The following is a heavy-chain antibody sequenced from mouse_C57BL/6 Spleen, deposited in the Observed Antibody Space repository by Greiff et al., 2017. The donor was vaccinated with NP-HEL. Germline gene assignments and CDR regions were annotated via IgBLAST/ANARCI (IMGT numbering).Heavy chain of an antibody. J-gene: IGHJ4*01. Sequence: VQLQQSGAELVKPGASVKISCKASGYAFSSYWMNWVKQRPGKGLEWIGQIYPGDGDTNYNGKFKGKATLTADKSSSTAYMQLSSLTSEDSAVYFCARSYYYGSIYAMDDWGQGTSVTVSS. CDR3: ARSYYYGSIYAMDD. CDR2: IYPGDGDT. CDR1: GYAFSSYW. D-gene: IGHD1-1*01. V-gene: IGHV1-80*01.